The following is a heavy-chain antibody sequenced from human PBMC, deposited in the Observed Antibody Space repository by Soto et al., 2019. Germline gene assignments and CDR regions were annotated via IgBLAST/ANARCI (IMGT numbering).Heavy chain of an antibody. CDR1: GFTFTSYA. D-gene: IGHD2-2*01. V-gene: IGHV3-23*01. CDR3: EKGGYCTSISCPRWFDP. J-gene: IGHJ5*02. Sequence: HPGGSLRLSCAASGFTFTSYAMSWVRQAPGKGLEWVSGISATGGSTYYADSVKGRFTISRDNSRNTLYLQMNSLRAEDTALYYCEKGGYCTSISCPRWFDPWGQGTLVTVSS. CDR2: ISATGGST.